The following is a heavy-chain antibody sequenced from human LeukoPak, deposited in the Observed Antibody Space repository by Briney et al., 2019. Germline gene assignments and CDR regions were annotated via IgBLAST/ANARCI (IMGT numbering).Heavy chain of an antibody. J-gene: IGHJ4*02. Sequence: ASVKVSCKASGYTFTGYYMHWVRQAPGQGLEWMGWINPNSGGTNYAQKFQGRDTMTRDTSISTAYMELSRLRSDDTAVYYCARDYDSSGYLVNWGQGTLVTVSS. CDR1: GYTFTGYY. CDR3: ARDYDSSGYLVN. D-gene: IGHD3-22*01. V-gene: IGHV1-2*02. CDR2: INPNSGGT.